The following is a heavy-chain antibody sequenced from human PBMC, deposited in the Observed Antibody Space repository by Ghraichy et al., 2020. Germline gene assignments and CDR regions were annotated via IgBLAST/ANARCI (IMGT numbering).Heavy chain of an antibody. CDR3: ARPRITGTRNDY. D-gene: IGHD1-7*01. V-gene: IGHV3-53*01. CDR1: GFTVSSNY. CDR2: IYSGGST. J-gene: IGHJ4*02. Sequence: GGSLRLSFAASGFTVSSNYMSWVRQAPGKGLEWVSVIYSGGSTYYADSVKGRFTISRDNSKNTLYLQMNSLRAEDTAVYYCARPRITGTRNDYWGQGTLVTVSS.